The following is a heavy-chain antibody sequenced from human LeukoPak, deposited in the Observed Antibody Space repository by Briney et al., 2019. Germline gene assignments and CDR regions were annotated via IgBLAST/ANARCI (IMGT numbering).Heavy chain of an antibody. CDR1: GFTFSHYA. CDR3: AKDQNIVATILDY. J-gene: IGHJ4*02. CDR2: ISYDGSNK. Sequence: PGGSLRLSCAASGFTFSHYAMHWVRQAPGKGLEWVAVISYDGSNKYYADSVKGRFTISRDNSKNTLYLQMNSLRAEDTAVYYCAKDQNIVATILDYWGQGTLVTVSS. D-gene: IGHD5-12*01. V-gene: IGHV3-30*18.